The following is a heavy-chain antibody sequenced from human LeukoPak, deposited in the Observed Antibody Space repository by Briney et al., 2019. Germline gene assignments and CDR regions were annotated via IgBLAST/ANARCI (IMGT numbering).Heavy chain of an antibody. CDR1: GFTFSSYA. Sequence: GGSLRLSCAASGFTFSSYAMHWVRQAPGKGLEWVAVISYDGSNKYYADSVKGRFTISRDNSKNTLYLQMNSLRAEDTAVYYCATDGSSSDYWGQGTLVTVSS. CDR3: ATDGSSSDY. D-gene: IGHD6-6*01. V-gene: IGHV3-30-3*01. J-gene: IGHJ4*02. CDR2: ISYDGSNK.